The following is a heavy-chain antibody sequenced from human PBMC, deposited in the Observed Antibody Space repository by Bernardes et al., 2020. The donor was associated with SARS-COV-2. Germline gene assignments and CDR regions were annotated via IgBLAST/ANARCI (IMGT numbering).Heavy chain of an antibody. V-gene: IGHV4-59*08. D-gene: IGHD2-15*01. CDR3: ARRGGGWFDP. CDR1: GGFISSYY. Sequence: SEPLSLTCTVSGGFISSYYWSWIRQPPGMGLEWIGYISHSGSTYYNPSLKSRVTISVDTSKNQFSLKLSSVTAADTAMYYCARRGGGWFDPWGQGTLVTVSS. CDR2: ISHSGST. J-gene: IGHJ5*02.